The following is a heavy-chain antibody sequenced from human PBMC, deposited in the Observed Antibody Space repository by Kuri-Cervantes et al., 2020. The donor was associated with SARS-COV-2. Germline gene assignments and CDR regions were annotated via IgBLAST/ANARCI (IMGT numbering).Heavy chain of an antibody. J-gene: IGHJ5*02. Sequence: GESLKISCKGSGYSFTSYWIGWVRQMPGKGLEWMGIIYPGDSDTRYSPSFQGQVTISADKSISTAYLQWSSLKASDTAMYYYARHKAEWGATIEDFVNWFDPWGQGTLVTVSS. CDR3: ARHKAEWGATIEDFVNWFDP. CDR1: GYSFTSYW. CDR2: IYPGDSDT. D-gene: IGHD5-24*01. V-gene: IGHV5-51*01.